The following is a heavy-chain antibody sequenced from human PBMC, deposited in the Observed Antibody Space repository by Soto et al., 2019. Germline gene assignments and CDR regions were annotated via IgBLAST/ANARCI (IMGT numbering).Heavy chain of an antibody. V-gene: IGHV3-23*01. D-gene: IGHD2-2*01. J-gene: IGHJ6*02. Sequence: GGSLRLSCAASGFTFSSYATSWVRQAPGKGLEWVSAISGSGGSTYYADSVKGRFTISRDNSKNTLYLQMNSLRAEDTAVYYCAKDLRFFSTPGYYGMDVWGQGTAVTVSS. CDR2: ISGSGGST. CDR1: GFTFSSYA. CDR3: AKDLRFFSTPGYYGMDV.